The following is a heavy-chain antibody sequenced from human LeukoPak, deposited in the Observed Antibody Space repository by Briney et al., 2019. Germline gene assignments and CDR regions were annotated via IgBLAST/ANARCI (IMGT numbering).Heavy chain of an antibody. Sequence: ASVKVSCKASGYTFTGYYMHWVRQAPGQGLEWMGWINPNSGGTNYAQKFQGRVTMTRDTSISTAYMELSRLRSDDTAVYYCARGPLGSGSYYKTYYYMDVWGKGTTVTISS. CDR3: ARGPLGSGSYYKTYYYMDV. CDR2: INPNSGGT. CDR1: GYTFTGYY. D-gene: IGHD3-10*01. J-gene: IGHJ6*03. V-gene: IGHV1-2*02.